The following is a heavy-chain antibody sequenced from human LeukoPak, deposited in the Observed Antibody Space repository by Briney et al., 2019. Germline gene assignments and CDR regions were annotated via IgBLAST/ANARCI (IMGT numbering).Heavy chain of an antibody. V-gene: IGHV4-34*01. CDR3: ARGPLGYCSSTSRYAEGYYYYYYMDV. D-gene: IGHD2-2*01. Sequence: SETLSLTCAVYGGSFSGYYWSWIRQPPGKGLEWIGEINHSGSTNYNPSLKSRVTISVDTSKNQFSLKLSSVTAADTAVYYCARGPLGYCSSTSRYAEGYYYYYYMDVWGKGTTVTVSS. CDR1: GGSFSGYY. J-gene: IGHJ6*03. CDR2: INHSGST.